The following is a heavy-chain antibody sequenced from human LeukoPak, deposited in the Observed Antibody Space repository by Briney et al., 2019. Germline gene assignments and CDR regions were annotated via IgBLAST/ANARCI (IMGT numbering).Heavy chain of an antibody. D-gene: IGHD6-13*01. J-gene: IGHJ5*02. V-gene: IGHV1-69*05. CDR3: ARGGDSSSWYTGGNWFDP. CDR2: IIPIFGTG. Sequence: APVKISPKTSAGTFTLYSTSSVRHTPGQGLEWVGGIIPIFGTGSYAQEYQGRVTITTDESTSTAYMELSSLRSEDTAVYYCARGGDSSSWYTGGNWFDPWGQGTLVTVSA. CDR1: AGTFTLYS.